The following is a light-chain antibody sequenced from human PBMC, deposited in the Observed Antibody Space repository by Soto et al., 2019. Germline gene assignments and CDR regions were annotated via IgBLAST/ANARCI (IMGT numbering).Light chain of an antibody. CDR3: LLSYSGARPYV. CDR2: DTS. CDR1: TGAVTSGHY. J-gene: IGLJ1*01. V-gene: IGLV7-46*01. Sequence: QAVVTQEPSLTVSPGGTVTLTCGSSTGAVTSGHYPYWFQQKPGQAPRTLIYDTSNKHSWTPARFSGSLLGGKAALTLSGAQPEDEAADYCLLSYSGARPYVFGTGTKVTVL.